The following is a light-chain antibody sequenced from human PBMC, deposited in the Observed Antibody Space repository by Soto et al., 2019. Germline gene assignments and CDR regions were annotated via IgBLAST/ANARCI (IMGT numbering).Light chain of an antibody. CDR2: EVS. V-gene: IGLV2-14*01. Sequence: QSALTQPASVSGSPGQSITISCTGSSSDVGSYNYVSWYQQHAGKVPKLMIYEVSNRPSGVSNRFSGSKSGNTASLTVSGLQAEDEADYYCSSFVGSPVVFGGGTKLTVL. CDR3: SSFVGSPVV. J-gene: IGLJ2*01. CDR1: SSDVGSYNY.